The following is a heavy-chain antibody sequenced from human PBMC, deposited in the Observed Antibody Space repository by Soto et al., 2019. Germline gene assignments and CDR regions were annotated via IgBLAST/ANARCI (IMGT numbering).Heavy chain of an antibody. CDR2: IFYSGST. CDR3: ATSQPPAMAGDFDY. Sequence: PSETLSLTCTVSGGSISSSDYYWGWIRQPPGKGLEWIGSIFYSGSTYHNPSLKSRVTISVDTSKNQFSLKLSSVAAADTAVYYCATSQPPAMAGDFDYWGQGTLLTV. V-gene: IGHV4-39*01. D-gene: IGHD6-19*01. J-gene: IGHJ4*02. CDR1: GGSISSSDYY.